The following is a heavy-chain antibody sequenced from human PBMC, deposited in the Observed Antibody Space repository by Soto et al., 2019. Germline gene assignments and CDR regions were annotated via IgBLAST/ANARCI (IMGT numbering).Heavy chain of an antibody. Sequence: SETLSLTCTVSGGSISSGGYYWSWIRQHPGKGLEWIGYIYYSGSTYYNPSLKSRVTISVDTSKNQFSLKLSSVTAADTAVYYCARGRRTNYGMDVWGQGTTVTVS. CDR3: ARGRRTNYGMDV. V-gene: IGHV4-31*03. J-gene: IGHJ6*02. CDR2: IYYSGST. CDR1: GGSISSGGYY.